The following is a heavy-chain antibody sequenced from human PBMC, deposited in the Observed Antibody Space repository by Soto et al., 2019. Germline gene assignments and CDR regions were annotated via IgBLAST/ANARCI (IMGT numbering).Heavy chain of an antibody. D-gene: IGHD4-17*01. CDR2: ISAYNGNT. V-gene: IGHV1-18*01. J-gene: IGHJ6*02. Sequence: QVQLVQSGAEVKKPGASVKVSCKASGYTFTSYGISWVRQAPGQGLEWMGWISAYNGNTNYAQKLQGRVTMTTDTSTSTAYMELRSLRSDDTAVYYCARVPYGDYPLGDYYYYYGMDVWGQGTTVTVSS. CDR1: GYTFTSYG. CDR3: ARVPYGDYPLGDYYYYYGMDV.